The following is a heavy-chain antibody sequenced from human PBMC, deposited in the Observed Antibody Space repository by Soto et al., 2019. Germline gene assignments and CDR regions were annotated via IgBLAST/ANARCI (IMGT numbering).Heavy chain of an antibody. CDR3: ARGDWLVTGTDY. CDR2: IYHSGST. Sequence: SETLTLTCAVSGGSISISNWWSWFRQPPGKGLEWIGEIYHSGSTNYNPSLKSRVTISVDKSKNQLSLKLTSVTAADTAVYYCARGDWLVTGTDYWGQGTLVTVSS. J-gene: IGHJ4*02. V-gene: IGHV4-4*02. D-gene: IGHD3-9*01. CDR1: GGSISISNW.